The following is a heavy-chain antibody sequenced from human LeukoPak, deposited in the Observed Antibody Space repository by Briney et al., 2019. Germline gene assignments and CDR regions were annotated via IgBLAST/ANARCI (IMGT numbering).Heavy chain of an antibody. Sequence: PGGSLRLSCAASGFTFSSYAMNWVRQAPGKGLEWVSAISGSGGGAYYADSVKGRFTISRDDSKNTLYLQMNSLRDEDTARYYCAKIRAPAYDVWGQGTMVTVSS. D-gene: IGHD3-3*02. V-gene: IGHV3-23*01. CDR2: ISGSGGGA. CDR1: GFTFSSYA. J-gene: IGHJ3*01. CDR3: AKIRAPAYDV.